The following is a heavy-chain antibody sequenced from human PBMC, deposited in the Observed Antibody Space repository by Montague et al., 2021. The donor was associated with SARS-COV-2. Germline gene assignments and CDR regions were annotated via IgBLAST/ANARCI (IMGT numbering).Heavy chain of an antibody. V-gene: IGHV4-39*01. D-gene: IGHD3-9*01. CDR2: VHNTGNS. Sequence: SETLSLTCTVSGASISLNSHSWGWLRQPPGRGLEGSTTVHNTGNSYHNSSLQSRVTISRDTSQRQVSLRLNSMTTADTAVYYCAGRPTGFPNWFDTWGQGILVTVSS. CDR1: GASISLNSHS. CDR3: AGRPTGFPNWFDT. J-gene: IGHJ5*01.